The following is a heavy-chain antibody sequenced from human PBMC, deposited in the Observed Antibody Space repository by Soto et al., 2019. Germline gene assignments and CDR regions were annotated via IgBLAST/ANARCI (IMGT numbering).Heavy chain of an antibody. Sequence: ASVKVSCKASGYTFTSYGISWVRQAPGQGLEWMGWISAYNGNTNYAQKLQGRVTMTTDTSTSTAYMELRSLRSDDTAVYYCARVYYDILTGYYTYYYGMDVWGQGTTVTVSS. J-gene: IGHJ6*02. CDR1: GYTFTSYG. CDR3: ARVYYDILTGYYTYYYGMDV. V-gene: IGHV1-18*01. D-gene: IGHD3-9*01. CDR2: ISAYNGNT.